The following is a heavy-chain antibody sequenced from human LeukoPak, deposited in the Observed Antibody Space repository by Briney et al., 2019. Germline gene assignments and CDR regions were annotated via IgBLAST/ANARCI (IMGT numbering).Heavy chain of an antibody. V-gene: IGHV3-33*06. J-gene: IGHJ1*01. D-gene: IGHD6-19*01. Sequence: PGRSLRLSCAASGFTFSSYGMHWVRQAQGKGLEWVAVIWYDGSNKYYADSAKGRFTISRDNSKNTLYLQMNSLRAEDTAVYYCAKASVEAGTPGADFQHWGQGTLVTVSS. CDR3: AKASVEAGTPGADFQH. CDR1: GFTFSSYG. CDR2: IWYDGSNK.